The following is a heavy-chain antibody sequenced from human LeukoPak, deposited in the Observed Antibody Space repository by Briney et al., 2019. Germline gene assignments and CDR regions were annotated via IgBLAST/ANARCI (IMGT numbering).Heavy chain of an antibody. CDR3: AKDQKVMVATPFDY. V-gene: IGHV3-30*18. D-gene: IGHD5-12*01. CDR1: GFTFSSYG. CDR2: ISYDGSNK. J-gene: IGHJ4*02. Sequence: GGSLRLSCAASGFTFSSYGMHWVRQAPGKGLEWVAVISYDGSNKYYADSVKGRFTISRDNSKNTLYLQMNSLRAEDTAVYYCAKDQKVMVATPFDYWGQGTLVTVSS.